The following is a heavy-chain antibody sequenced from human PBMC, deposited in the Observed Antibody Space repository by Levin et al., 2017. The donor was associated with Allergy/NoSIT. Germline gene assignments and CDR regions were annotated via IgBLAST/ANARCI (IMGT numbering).Heavy chain of an antibody. CDR2: ISGSGGST. V-gene: IGHV3-23*01. CDR1: GFTFSSYA. D-gene: IGHD2-21*01. CDR3: AKATLGGYSIPLVAVNYYGMDV. J-gene: IGHJ6*02. Sequence: GGSLRLSCAASGFTFSSYAMSWVRQAPGKGLEWVSAISGSGGSTYYADSVKGRFTISRDNSKNTLYLQMNSLRAEDTAVYYCAKATLGGYSIPLVAVNYYGMDVWGQGTTVTVSS.